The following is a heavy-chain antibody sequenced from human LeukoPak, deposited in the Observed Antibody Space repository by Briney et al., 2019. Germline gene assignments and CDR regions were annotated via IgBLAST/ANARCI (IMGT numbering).Heavy chain of an antibody. CDR1: GFTFSSYA. D-gene: IGHD3-22*01. Sequence: PGGSLRLSCAASGFTFSSYAMSWVRQAPGKGLEWVSAISGSGGSTYYADSVKGRFTISRDNSKNTPYLQMNSLRAEDTAVYYCATDGRDYYDSSGYWDYWGQGTLVTVSS. J-gene: IGHJ4*02. V-gene: IGHV3-23*01. CDR2: ISGSGGST. CDR3: ATDGRDYYDSSGYWDY.